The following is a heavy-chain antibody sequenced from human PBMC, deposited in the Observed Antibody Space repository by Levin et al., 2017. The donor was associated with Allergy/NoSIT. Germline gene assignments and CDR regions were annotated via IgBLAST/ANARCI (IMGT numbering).Heavy chain of an antibody. CDR2: INHSGST. CDR3: ARVRGYSYGYGLRGHSPSSGWFDP. CDR1: GGSFSGYY. D-gene: IGHD5-18*01. Sequence: SETLSLTCAVYGGSFSGYYWSWIRQPPGKGLEWIGEINHSGSTNYNPSLKSRVTISVDTSKNQFSLKLSSVTAADTAVYYCARVRGYSYGYGLRGHSPSSGWFDPWGQGTLVTVSS. J-gene: IGHJ5*02. V-gene: IGHV4-34*01.